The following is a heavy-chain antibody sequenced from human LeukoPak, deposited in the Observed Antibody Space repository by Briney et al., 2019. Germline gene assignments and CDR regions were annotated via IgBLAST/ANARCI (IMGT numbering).Heavy chain of an antibody. Sequence: PSEALSLTCTVSGASITSGSYYWGWVRQPPGKWLEWIGSLYSTGSPYYKPSLKSRVSISRDTSKNHFSLRLTSVTAADTAVYYCARGYYYVDSWGQGTLVTVSS. CDR2: LYSTGSP. CDR3: ARGYYYVDS. J-gene: IGHJ4*02. D-gene: IGHD3-22*01. V-gene: IGHV4-39*02. CDR1: GASITSGSYY.